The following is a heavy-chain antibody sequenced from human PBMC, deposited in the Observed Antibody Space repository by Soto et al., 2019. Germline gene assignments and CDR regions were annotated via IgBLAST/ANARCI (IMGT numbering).Heavy chain of an antibody. D-gene: IGHD4-17*01. V-gene: IGHV3-23*01. CDR1: GFPFSTNP. CDR2: ITGSGGST. CDR3: AKDRYGDYGGIDY. J-gene: IGHJ4*02. Sequence: EVQLLESGGGLVQPGGSLRLSCEASGFPFSTNPMIWVGQPQGKGLEWVSVITGSGGSTYYADSVKGRFTISRDTSKNTLFLQMNSLRAEDTAVYYCAKDRYGDYGGIDYWGQGTMVTVSS.